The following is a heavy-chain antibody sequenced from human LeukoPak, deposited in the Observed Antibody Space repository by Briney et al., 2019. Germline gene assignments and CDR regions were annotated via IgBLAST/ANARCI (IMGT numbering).Heavy chain of an antibody. J-gene: IGHJ4*02. CDR1: GFTFSSYS. Sequence: PGGSLRLSCAASGFTFSSYSMNWVRQAPGKGLEWVSSISSSSSYIYYADSVKGRFTISRDNAKNSLYLQMNSLRAEDTAVYYCARDLIKRGATDPTDYWGQGTLVTVSS. D-gene: IGHD1-26*01. V-gene: IGHV3-21*01. CDR2: ISSSSSYI. CDR3: ARDLIKRGATDPTDY.